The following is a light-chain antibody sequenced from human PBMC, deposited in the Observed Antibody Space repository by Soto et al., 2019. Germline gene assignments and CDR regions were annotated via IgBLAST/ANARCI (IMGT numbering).Light chain of an antibody. CDR1: SSNIGTSS. CDR2: TTN. CDR3: AAWDDSLNGHV. Sequence: QSVLTQPHSASGTPGQRVTISCSGSSSNIGTSSVHWFQQLPGTAPKHLISTTNQRPSGVPERFSGSKSGTSASLAISGLQSEYEADYYCAAWDDSLNGHVFGTGTKVTVL. J-gene: IGLJ1*01. V-gene: IGLV1-44*01.